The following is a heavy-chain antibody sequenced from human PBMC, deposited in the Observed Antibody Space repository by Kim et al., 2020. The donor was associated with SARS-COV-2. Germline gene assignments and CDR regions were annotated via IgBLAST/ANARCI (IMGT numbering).Heavy chain of an antibody. CDR1: GYTFTGYY. CDR3: ARLIPPYCSSTSCPRMDY. J-gene: IGHJ4*02. Sequence: ASVKVSCKASGYTFTGYYMHWVRQAPGQGLEWMGWINPNSGGTNYAQKFQGRVTMTRDTSISTAYMELSRLRSDDTAVYYCARLIPPYCSSTSCPRMDYWGQGTLVTVSS. D-gene: IGHD2-2*01. V-gene: IGHV1-2*02. CDR2: INPNSGGT.